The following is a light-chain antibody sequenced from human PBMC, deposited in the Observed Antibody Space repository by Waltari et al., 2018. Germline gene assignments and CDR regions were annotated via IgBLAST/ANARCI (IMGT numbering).Light chain of an antibody. Sequence: EIVLTQSPGTLSLSPGERATLSCRASQIVRRFLAWYQQKLGQAPRLLIYEATSRATGIPDRFSGSGFGTDFSLIISRLEPEDFAVYYCQKYGTLPATFGQGTKVEIK. V-gene: IGKV3-20*01. CDR2: EAT. CDR3: QKYGTLPAT. J-gene: IGKJ1*01. CDR1: QIVRRF.